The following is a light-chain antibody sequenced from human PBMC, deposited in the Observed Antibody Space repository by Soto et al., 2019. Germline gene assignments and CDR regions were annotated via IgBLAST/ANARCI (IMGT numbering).Light chain of an antibody. CDR2: EDT. CDR3: CSYAGSSTYV. Sequence: QSALTQPASVSGSPGQSITISCTGTSRDVGIYNLVSWYQLHPGKVPKLIIYEDTKLPSGISSRFSGSESGITAFLTISGLQAEDEAAYYCCSYAGSSTYVFGSGTKVTVL. CDR1: SRDVGIYNL. V-gene: IGLV2-23*01. J-gene: IGLJ1*01.